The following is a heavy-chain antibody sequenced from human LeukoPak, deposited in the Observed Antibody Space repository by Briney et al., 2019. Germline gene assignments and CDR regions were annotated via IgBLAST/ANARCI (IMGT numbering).Heavy chain of an antibody. Sequence: PSETLPLTCTVSGGSISSSGYYWGWIRQPPGKGLEWIGSIYYSGTAYYNPSLKSRVTISVDTSKNQFSLKLSSVTAADTAVYYCARHLRPAMVREHNWFDPWGQGTLVTVSS. J-gene: IGHJ5*02. D-gene: IGHD3-10*01. CDR1: GGSISSSGYY. V-gene: IGHV4-39*01. CDR3: ARHLRPAMVREHNWFDP. CDR2: IYYSGTA.